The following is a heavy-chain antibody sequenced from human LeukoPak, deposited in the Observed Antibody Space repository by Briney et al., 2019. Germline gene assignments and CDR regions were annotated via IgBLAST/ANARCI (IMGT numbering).Heavy chain of an antibody. CDR2: IDYSGSS. CDR3: AREASSGWPHFDY. Sequence: SETLSLTCADSGGSISTYYWSWIREPPGKGREWMGYIDYSGSSIYNLSLKSRVTISVNTSKNQFSLNLTSVTAADTAVYYCAREASSGWPHFDYWGQGTLVTVSS. V-gene: IGHV4-59*01. CDR1: GGSISTYY. J-gene: IGHJ4*02. D-gene: IGHD6-19*01.